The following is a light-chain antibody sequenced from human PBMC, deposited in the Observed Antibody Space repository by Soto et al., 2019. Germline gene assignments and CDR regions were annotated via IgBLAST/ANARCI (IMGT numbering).Light chain of an antibody. CDR2: EVS. V-gene: IGLV2-14*01. CDR1: SSDVGDYNY. J-gene: IGLJ2*01. Sequence: QSVLTQPASVSGSPGQSITISCTGTSSDVGDYNYVSWYQQHPDKAPKLMIYEVSNRPSGVSSRFSGSKSGNTASLTISGLQAEDEADYYRSSYTSSGTVVFGGGTQLTVL. CDR3: SSYTSSGTVV.